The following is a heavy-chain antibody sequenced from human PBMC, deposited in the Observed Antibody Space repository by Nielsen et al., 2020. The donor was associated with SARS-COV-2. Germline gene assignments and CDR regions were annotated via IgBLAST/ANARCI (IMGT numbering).Heavy chain of an antibody. D-gene: IGHD1-1*01. CDR1: GYTFTSYY. CDR3: ARDPPGVHPYYYYGMDV. V-gene: IGHV1-46*01. Sequence: ASVKVSCKASGYTFTSYYMHWVRQAPGQGLEWMGIINPSGGSTSYAQKFQGRVTMTRDTSTSTVYMELSSLRSEDTAVYYCARDPPGVHPYYYYGMDVWGQGTTVTVSS. CDR2: INPSGGST. J-gene: IGHJ6*02.